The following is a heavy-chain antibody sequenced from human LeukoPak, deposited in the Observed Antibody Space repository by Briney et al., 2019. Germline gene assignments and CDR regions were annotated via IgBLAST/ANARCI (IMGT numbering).Heavy chain of an antibody. V-gene: IGHV3-48*04. Sequence: GGSLRLSCAASGFTFSSYSMNWVRQAPGKGLEWVSYISSSSSTIYYADSVKGRFTISRDNAKNSLYLQMNSLRAEDTAVNYCAREWVYYYDSSGYSYYYGMDVWGQGTTVTVSS. CDR1: GFTFSSYS. CDR2: ISSSSSTI. J-gene: IGHJ6*02. CDR3: AREWVYYYDSSGYSYYYGMDV. D-gene: IGHD3-22*01.